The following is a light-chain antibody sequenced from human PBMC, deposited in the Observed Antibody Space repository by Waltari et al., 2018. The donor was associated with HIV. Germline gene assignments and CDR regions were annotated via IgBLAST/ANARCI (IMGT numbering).Light chain of an antibody. Sequence: QSVLTQPPPAPGTPGPRVTSSCSGSTSNIGTHYISCYQHLSDTDPKLRIYRNNQRPSGVPDRFSGSKSGTSVFLAISGLRSEDEADYYCAAWDENLSGRVVFGGGTKLTVL. V-gene: IGLV1-47*01. CDR2: RNN. CDR3: AAWDENLSGRVV. CDR1: TSNIGTHY. J-gene: IGLJ2*01.